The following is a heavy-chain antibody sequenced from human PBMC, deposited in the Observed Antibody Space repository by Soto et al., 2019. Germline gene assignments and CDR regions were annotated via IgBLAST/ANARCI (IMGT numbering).Heavy chain of an antibody. D-gene: IGHD1-26*01. J-gene: IGHJ5*02. CDR2: ISSYNGNT. V-gene: IGHV1-18*01. CDR3: ARDTGHSDSKGGSRFDP. Sequence: QVQLVQSGAEVKKPGASVKVSCKASGYTFTGYVISWVRQAPGQGLEWVGWISSYNGNTNYARKLQGSVTMTTDTSPDTAYMELRSLTSDDTAVYYCARDTGHSDSKGGSRFDPWGQGTLVTVSS. CDR1: GYTFTGYV.